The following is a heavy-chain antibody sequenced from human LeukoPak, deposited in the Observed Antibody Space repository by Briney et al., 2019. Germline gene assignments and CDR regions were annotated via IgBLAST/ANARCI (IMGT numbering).Heavy chain of an antibody. J-gene: IGHJ4*02. V-gene: IGHV3-53*01. CDR2: IYSDGST. CDR1: GFTVSSNY. D-gene: IGHD2-15*01. Sequence: PGGSLRLSCAASGFTVSSNYMSWVRQAPGEGLEWVPVIYSDGSTYYADSVKGRFTISRDNSKNTLNLQMNSLRAEDTTVYYCARGHCSGGSCYGFDYRGQGTLVTVSS. CDR3: ARGHCSGGSCYGFDY.